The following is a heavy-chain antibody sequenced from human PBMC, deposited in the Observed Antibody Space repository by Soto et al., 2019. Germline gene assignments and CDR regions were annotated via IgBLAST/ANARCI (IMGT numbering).Heavy chain of an antibody. Sequence: GGSLRLSCAASGFTFSSYAMHWVRQAPGKGLEWVAVISYDGSNKYYADSVKGRFTISRDNSKNTLYLQMNSLRAEDTAVYYCARVADPPNGFDYWGQGTLVTVSS. J-gene: IGHJ4*02. CDR1: GFTFSSYA. V-gene: IGHV3-30*04. CDR3: ARVADPPNGFDY. CDR2: ISYDGSNK.